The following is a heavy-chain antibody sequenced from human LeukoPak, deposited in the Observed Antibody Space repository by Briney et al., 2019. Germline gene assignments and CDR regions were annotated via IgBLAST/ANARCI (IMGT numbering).Heavy chain of an antibody. CDR1: GGSISSCY. D-gene: IGHD2-2*01. Sequence: SETLSLTCTVSGGSISSCYWSWIRQPPGKVLELMVYIYYSGSTNYNPSLKSRVTISVHTSKNQFSLKLSSVTAADTAVYYCARGRTYATRFDYWGRGTLVTVSS. CDR2: IYYSGST. CDR3: ARGRTYATRFDY. J-gene: IGHJ4*02. V-gene: IGHV4-59*01.